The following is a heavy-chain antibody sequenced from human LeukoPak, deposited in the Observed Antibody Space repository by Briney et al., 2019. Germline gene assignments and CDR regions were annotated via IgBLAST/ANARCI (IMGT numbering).Heavy chain of an antibody. CDR1: GGSFSGYY. Sequence: SETLSLTCAVYGGSFSGYYWSWIRQPPGKGLEWIGEINHSGSTNYNPSLKSRVTISVDTSKNQFPLKLSSVTAADTAVYYCARGLRWELLSWGQGTLVTVSS. CDR3: ARGLRWELLS. V-gene: IGHV4-34*01. CDR2: INHSGST. D-gene: IGHD1-26*01. J-gene: IGHJ4*02.